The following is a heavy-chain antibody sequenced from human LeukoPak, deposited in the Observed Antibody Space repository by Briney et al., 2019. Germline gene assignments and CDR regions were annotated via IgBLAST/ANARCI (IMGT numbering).Heavy chain of an antibody. V-gene: IGHV3-21*01. CDR1: GFTFSSYS. Sequence: GGSLRLSCAASGFTFSSYSMNWVRLAPGKGLEWVSSISSSSSYIYYADSVKGRFTISRDNAKNSLYLQVNSLRAEDTAVYYCATSDGYSSGWVDYWGQGTLVTVSS. D-gene: IGHD6-19*01. J-gene: IGHJ4*02. CDR3: ATSDGYSSGWVDY. CDR2: ISSSSSYI.